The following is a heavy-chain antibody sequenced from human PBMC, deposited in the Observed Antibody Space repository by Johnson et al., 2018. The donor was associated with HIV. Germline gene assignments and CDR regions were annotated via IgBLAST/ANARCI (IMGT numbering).Heavy chain of an antibody. CDR2: IFSAGDV. V-gene: IGHV3-66*02. D-gene: IGHD3-16*02. CDR1: GITVGTNY. Sequence: VLLVESGGGLVQPGGSLRLSCAASGITVGTNYMSWVRQAPGKGLAWVSVIFSAGDVYYADSGKGRFTISIENSKITLYLQMNSLRDEDTAGYYCAKALVGELSIWGQGTMVTVSS. J-gene: IGHJ3*02. CDR3: AKALVGELSI.